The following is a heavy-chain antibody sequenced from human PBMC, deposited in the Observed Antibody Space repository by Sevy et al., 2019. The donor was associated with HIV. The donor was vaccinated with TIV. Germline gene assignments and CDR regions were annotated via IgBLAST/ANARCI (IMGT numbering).Heavy chain of an antibody. J-gene: IGHJ6*02. CDR1: GFTFSSYW. CDR2: IKQDGSEK. Sequence: GGSLRLSCAASGFTFSSYWMSWVRQAPGKGLEWVANIKQDGSEKYNVDSVKGRFTISRDNAKNSLYLQMNSLRAEDTAVYYCARMYSSGWTYYYYYYGMDVWGQGTTVTVSS. V-gene: IGHV3-7*03. CDR3: ARMYSSGWTYYYYYYGMDV. D-gene: IGHD6-19*01.